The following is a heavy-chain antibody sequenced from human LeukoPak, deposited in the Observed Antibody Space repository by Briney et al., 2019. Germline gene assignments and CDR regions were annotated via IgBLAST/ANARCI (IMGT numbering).Heavy chain of an antibody. J-gene: IGHJ4*02. CDR1: GFTFSSYS. Sequence: GGSLRLSCAASGFTFSSYSMNWVRQAPGKGLEWVSYISSSGSIIYYADSVKGRFTISRDNAKNSLYLQMNSLRDEDTAVYYCARDGYGGSNYGGAFDYWGQGTLVTVSS. V-gene: IGHV3-48*02. D-gene: IGHD4-11*01. CDR3: ARDGYGGSNYGGAFDY. CDR2: ISSSGSII.